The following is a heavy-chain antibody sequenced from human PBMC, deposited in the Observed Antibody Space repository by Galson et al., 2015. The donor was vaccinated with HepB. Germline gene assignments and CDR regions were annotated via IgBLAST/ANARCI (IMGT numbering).Heavy chain of an antibody. CDR3: ARHAAAGNWFDP. J-gene: IGHJ5*02. D-gene: IGHD6-13*01. CDR1: GYSFTSYW. V-gene: IGHV5-10-1*01. CDR2: IDPSDSYT. Sequence: QSGAEMKKPGESLRISCKGSGYSFTSYWISWVRQMPGKGLEWMGRIDPSDSYTNYRPSFQGHVTISADKSISTAYLQWSSLKASDTAMYYCARHAAAGNWFDPWGQGTLVTVSS.